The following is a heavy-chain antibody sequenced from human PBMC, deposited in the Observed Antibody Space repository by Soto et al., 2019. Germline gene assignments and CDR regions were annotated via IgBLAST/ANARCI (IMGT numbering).Heavy chain of an antibody. D-gene: IGHD2-15*01. CDR3: ARQEGYCSGGSYYSLDY. Sequence: SVKGACKAAGGTFSSYTISWVRQAPGQGLEWMGRIIPILGIANYAQKFQGRVTITADKSTSTAYMELSSLRSEDTAVYYCARQEGYCSGGSYYSLDYWGQGTLVTVSS. J-gene: IGHJ4*02. CDR1: GGTFSSYT. CDR2: IIPILGIA. V-gene: IGHV1-69*02.